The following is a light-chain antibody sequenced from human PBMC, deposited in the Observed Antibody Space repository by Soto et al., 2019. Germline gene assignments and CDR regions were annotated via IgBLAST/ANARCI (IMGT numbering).Light chain of an antibody. V-gene: IGKV3-20*01. CDR3: QQYGSPIT. J-gene: IGKJ5*01. CDR2: EAS. Sequence: IVLTQSPGTLSLSPGERATLSCRASQSVTSSYLAWYQQKPGQAPRLLMYEASSRATGIPDRFSGSGSGTDFTLTISRLEAEDFAVYYCQQYGSPITFGQGTRLEIK. CDR1: QSVTSSY.